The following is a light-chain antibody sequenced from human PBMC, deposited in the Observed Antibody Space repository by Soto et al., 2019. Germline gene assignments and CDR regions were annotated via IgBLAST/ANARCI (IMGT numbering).Light chain of an antibody. CDR3: LQDYTYPFT. V-gene: IGKV1-6*01. CDR1: QPISND. CDR2: SSS. Sequence: IQVTQSPSSLSASVGDRVTITCRASQPISNDLGWFQQKPGKAPKLLIYSSSTLQSGVPSRFSGSGSGTDFSLTISSLQPEDFATYFCLQDYTYPFTFGGVTKVE. J-gene: IGKJ4*01.